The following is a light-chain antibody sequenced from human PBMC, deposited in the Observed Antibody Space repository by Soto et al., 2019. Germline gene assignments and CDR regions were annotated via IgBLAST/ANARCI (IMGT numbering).Light chain of an antibody. CDR3: QEYNSHSRYT. V-gene: IGKV1-5*03. CDR2: RAS. J-gene: IGKJ2*01. CDR1: QSISSW. Sequence: DIQMAQSPSTLSASVGDRVTITCRVSQSISSWLAWYQQKPGKAPKLLISRASSLESGVPSRFSGSGSGTEFTLTISSLQPDDFATYYCQEYNSHSRYTFGQGTKLEIK.